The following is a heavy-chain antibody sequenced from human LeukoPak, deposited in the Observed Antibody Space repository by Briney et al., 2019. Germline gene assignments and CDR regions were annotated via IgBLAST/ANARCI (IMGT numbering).Heavy chain of an antibody. V-gene: IGHV3-30*03. CDR2: ISYDGSNK. D-gene: IGHD6-19*01. CDR3: AREFRQTYSSGWSLDY. CDR1: GFTFSSYG. J-gene: IGHJ4*02. Sequence: PGGSLRLSCAASGFTFSSYGMHWVRQAPGKGLEWVAVISYDGSNKYYADSVKGRFTISRDNSRNTIYLQIDSLRAEDTATYYCAREFRQTYSSGWSLDYWGQGTLVTVSS.